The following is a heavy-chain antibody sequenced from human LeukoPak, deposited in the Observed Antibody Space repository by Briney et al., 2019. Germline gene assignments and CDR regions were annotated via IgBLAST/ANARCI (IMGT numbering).Heavy chain of an antibody. CDR1: GYTFTSYA. J-gene: IGHJ4*02. V-gene: IGHV1-3*04. D-gene: IGHD2-21*02. Sequence: ASVKVSCKASGYTFTSYAMHWGRQAPGRRLECMGWINTGNGNTKYSQKFQGRVTITRDTSASTAYMDLSSLRSEDTAVYYCARNTETAIPLPYYFDYWGQGTLVTVSS. CDR2: INTGNGNT. CDR3: ARNTETAIPLPYYFDY.